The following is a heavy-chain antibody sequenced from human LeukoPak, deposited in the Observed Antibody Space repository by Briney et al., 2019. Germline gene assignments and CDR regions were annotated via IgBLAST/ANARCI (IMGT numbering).Heavy chain of an antibody. CDR2: INSDGSST. J-gene: IGHJ3*02. CDR1: GFTFSCYW. CDR3: AKDWLRAAGDDAFDI. V-gene: IGHV3-74*01. Sequence: GGPLRLSCAASGFTFSCYWMQWLAQAPGKGLVGVSRINSDGSSTSYADSVKGRFTISRDNSKNTLYLQMHSLRAEDTAVYYCAKDWLRAAGDDAFDIWGQGTMVTVSS. D-gene: IGHD2-21*01.